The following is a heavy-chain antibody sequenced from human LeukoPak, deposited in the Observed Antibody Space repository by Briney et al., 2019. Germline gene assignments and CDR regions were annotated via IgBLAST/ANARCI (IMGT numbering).Heavy chain of an antibody. J-gene: IGHJ4*02. V-gene: IGHV3-23*01. CDR3: AKRGIVIRAVIIIGFHKEAYYFDY. CDR1: GITLSNYG. Sequence: GGSLRLSCVVSGITLSNYGMSWVRQAPGKGLEWVSGISERGGSTNYADSVKGRFIISRDTSKNTVYLQMNSLRVEDTAVYFCAKRGIVIRAVIIIGFHKEAYYFDYWGQGILVTVSS. D-gene: IGHD3-10*01. CDR2: ISERGGST.